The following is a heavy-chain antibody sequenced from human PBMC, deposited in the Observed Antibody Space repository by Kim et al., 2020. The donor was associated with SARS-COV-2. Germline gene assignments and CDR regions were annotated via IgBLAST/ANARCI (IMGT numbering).Heavy chain of an antibody. J-gene: IGHJ5*02. D-gene: IGHD3-3*01. Sequence: VKGRFTISRDNAKNSLYLQMNSLRAEDTAVYYCARALRFLEWLSPDWFDPWGQGTLVTVSS. CDR3: ARALRFLEWLSPDWFDP. V-gene: IGHV3-48*03.